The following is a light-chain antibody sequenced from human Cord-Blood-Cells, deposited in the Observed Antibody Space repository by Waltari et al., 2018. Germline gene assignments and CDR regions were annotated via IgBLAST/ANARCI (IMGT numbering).Light chain of an antibody. CDR1: QSVSSN. CDR3: QQYNNWPYT. V-gene: IGKV3-15*01. Sequence: IVMTQSPATLSVPPGERATLSCRASQSVSSNLAWYQQKPGQAPRLLIYGASTRATGIPARFSGSGSGTEFTLTISSLQSEDFAVYYCQQYNNWPYTFGQGTKLEIK. J-gene: IGKJ2*01. CDR2: GAS.